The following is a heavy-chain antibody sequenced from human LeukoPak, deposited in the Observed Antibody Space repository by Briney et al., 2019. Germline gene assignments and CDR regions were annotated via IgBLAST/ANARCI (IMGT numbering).Heavy chain of an antibody. CDR1: GDSISIYF. D-gene: IGHD5-24*01. J-gene: IGHJ4*02. CDR2: MDYSGAT. Sequence: SETLSLTCTVSGDSISIYFWTWIRQPPGKGLEWIGYMDYSGATNFNPSLKSRVSITLDMSKNQVSLRLSSVTAADTAVYYCARGVRWAGPGDYWGQGILVTVPS. V-gene: IGHV4-59*01. CDR3: ARGVRWAGPGDY.